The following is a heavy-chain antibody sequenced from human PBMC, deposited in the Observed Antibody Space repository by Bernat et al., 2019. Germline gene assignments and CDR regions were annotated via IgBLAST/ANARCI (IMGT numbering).Heavy chain of an antibody. V-gene: IGHV4-59*01. J-gene: IGHJ4*02. CDR1: GGSISSYY. Sequence: QVQLQESGPGLVKPSETLSLTCTVSGGSISSYYWSWIRQPPGKGLEWIGYIYYSGSTNYNPSLKSRVTISVDTSKNQFSLKLSSVTAADTAVYYCAREGGGLGYVFDYWGQGTLVTVSS. CDR2: IYYSGST. CDR3: AREGGGLGYVFDY. D-gene: IGHD2-15*01.